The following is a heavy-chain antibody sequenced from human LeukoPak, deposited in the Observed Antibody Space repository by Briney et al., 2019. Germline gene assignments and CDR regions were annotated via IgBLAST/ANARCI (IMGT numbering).Heavy chain of an antibody. CDR3: ARGISEAVPGRYFQH. CDR2: INPNSGGT. J-gene: IGHJ1*01. V-gene: IGHV1-2*02. CDR1: GYSFTGYY. Sequence: EASVKVSCKTSGYSFTGYYIHWVRQAPGQGLEWMGWINPNSGGTNYAQNFQGRVTMTRDTSISTAYMELSRLRSDDTAVYFCARGISEAVPGRYFQHWGQGTLVTVSS. D-gene: IGHD6-19*01.